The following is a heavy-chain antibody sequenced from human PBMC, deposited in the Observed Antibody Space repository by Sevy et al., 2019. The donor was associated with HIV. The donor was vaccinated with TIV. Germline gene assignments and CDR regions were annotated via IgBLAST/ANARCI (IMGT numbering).Heavy chain of an antibody. CDR2: ISYDINNK. D-gene: IGHD3-3*02. Sequence: GGSLRLSCAASGFTFFAYTMHWVRQAPGKGLEWVALISYDINNKYYAYSVKGRFTISRDNSKNTLYLQMNSLRPEDTAVYYCARELASAGNGLDVWGQGTTVTVSS. V-gene: IGHV3-30-3*01. CDR3: ARELASAGNGLDV. J-gene: IGHJ6*02. CDR1: GFTFFAYT.